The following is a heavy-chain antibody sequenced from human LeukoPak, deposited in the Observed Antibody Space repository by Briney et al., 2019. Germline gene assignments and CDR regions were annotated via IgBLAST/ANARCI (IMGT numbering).Heavy chain of an antibody. J-gene: IGHJ4*02. CDR1: GFTLTGYL. V-gene: IGHV3-30*04. CDR3: VREGEHCYDHSASFDY. D-gene: IGHD2-21*01. Sequence: GGSLRLSCAASGFTLTGYLVHWVRQAPGKGLEGVAVMSFEGYVYCAESLKDRFTVSRDNSKNMIYLHMNSLRAVDTALYYCVREGEHCYDHSASFDYWGQGTMVTVSS. CDR2: MSFEGYV.